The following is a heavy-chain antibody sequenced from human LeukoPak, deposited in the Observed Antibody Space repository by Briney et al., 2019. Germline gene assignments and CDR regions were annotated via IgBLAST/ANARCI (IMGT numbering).Heavy chain of an antibody. CDR2: INHSGST. CDR1: GGSFSGYY. D-gene: IGHD3-3*01. J-gene: IGHJ4*02. CDR3: ARGLYDFWSRLPADY. Sequence: SETLSLTCAVYGGSFSGYYWSWIRQPPGEGLEWIGEINHSGSTNYNPSLKSRVTISVDTSKNQFSLKLSSVTAADTAVYYCARGLYDFWSRLPADYWGQGTLVTVSS. V-gene: IGHV4-34*01.